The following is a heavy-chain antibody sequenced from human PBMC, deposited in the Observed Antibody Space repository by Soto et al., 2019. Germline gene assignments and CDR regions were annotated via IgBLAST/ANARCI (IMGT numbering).Heavy chain of an antibody. CDR3: ARDRIVGSQDGCNAFDI. CDR1: GFTITNHA. D-gene: IGHD1-26*01. V-gene: IGHV3-30*04. Sequence: QVQLVESGGGVVQPGRSLRLSCAASGFTITNHAMHWVRQAPGKGLEWAAVLSYDGSNAYYADSVKGLFTISRDSPTNTLCLEMNSLGPEDTALYYCARDRIVGSQDGCNAFDIWGQGTMVTVSS. J-gene: IGHJ3*02. CDR2: LSYDGSNA.